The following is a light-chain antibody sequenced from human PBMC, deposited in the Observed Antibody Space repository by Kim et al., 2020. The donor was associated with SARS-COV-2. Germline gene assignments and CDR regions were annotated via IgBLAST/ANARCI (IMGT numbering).Light chain of an antibody. V-gene: IGLV2-14*01. Sequence: QSALTQPASVSGSPGQSITISCTGTSSDVGGYNYVSWYQHHPGKAPKLMIYEVNNRPSGVSNRFSGSKSGNTASLTISGLQAEDEADYYCCSYTSSSTRVFGGGTKLTVL. CDR3: CSYTSSSTRV. J-gene: IGLJ3*02. CDR1: SSDVGGYNY. CDR2: EVN.